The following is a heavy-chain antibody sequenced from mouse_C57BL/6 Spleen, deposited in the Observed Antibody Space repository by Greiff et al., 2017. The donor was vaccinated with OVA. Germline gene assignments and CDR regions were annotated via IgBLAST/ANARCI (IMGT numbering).Heavy chain of an antibody. CDR1: GFTFTDYY. V-gene: IGHV7-3*01. Sequence: EVKVVESGGGLVQPGGSLSLSCAASGFTFTDYYMSWVRQPPGKALEWLGFIRNKANGYTTEYSASVKGRFTISRDNSQSILYLQMNALRAEDSATYDCASSYGSAFDDWGQGTTLTVSS. CDR3: ASSYGSAFDD. D-gene: IGHD1-1*01. CDR2: IRNKANGYTT. J-gene: IGHJ2*01.